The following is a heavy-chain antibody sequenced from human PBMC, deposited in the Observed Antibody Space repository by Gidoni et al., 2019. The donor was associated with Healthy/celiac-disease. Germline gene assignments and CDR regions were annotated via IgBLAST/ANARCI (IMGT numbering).Heavy chain of an antibody. V-gene: IGHV4-31*03. CDR3: ARDSFLRHFGLSYYGMDV. Sequence: QVQLQESGPGLVQPSQTLSLTCTVSGGSITSGGYSWSWIRQHPGKSLEWIGYIYYSGSPYYNPSLKSRVTISVDTSKNQFSLKLSSVTAADTAVYYCARDSFLRHFGLSYYGMDVWGQGTTVTVSS. CDR1: GGSITSGGYS. J-gene: IGHJ6*02. CDR2: IYYSGSP. D-gene: IGHD3-9*01.